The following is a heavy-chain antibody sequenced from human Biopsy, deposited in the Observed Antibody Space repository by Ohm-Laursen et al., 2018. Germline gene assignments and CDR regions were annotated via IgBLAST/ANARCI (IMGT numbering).Heavy chain of an antibody. CDR2: IYYSVKP. J-gene: IGHJ6*02. CDR3: ARDSGILNYGNFKYFHYYGMDV. V-gene: IGHV4-59*02. D-gene: IGHD4-11*01. CDR1: GDSVTKYY. Sequence: SETLSLTCRVSGDSVTKYYWIWIRQPPGKGLEWIGHIYYSVKPNYNPSLQSRVSISVDTSRNQVSLTLRSVTAADSAVYYRARDSGILNYGNFKYFHYYGMDVWGQGTKVTVSS.